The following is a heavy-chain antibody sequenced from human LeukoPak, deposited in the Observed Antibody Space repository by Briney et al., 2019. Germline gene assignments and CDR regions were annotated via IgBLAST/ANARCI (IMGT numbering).Heavy chain of an antibody. V-gene: IGHV3-33*01. CDR2: IWYDGSNK. D-gene: IGHD3-3*01. CDR3: ARSSDYDFWSGRRVNMDV. Sequence: PGGSLRLSCAASGFTFSSYGMHWVRQAPGKGLEWVAVIWYDGSNKYYADSVKGRFTISRDNSKNTLYPQMNSLRAEDTAVYYCARSSDYDFWSGRRVNMDVWGKGTTVTVSS. CDR1: GFTFSSYG. J-gene: IGHJ6*03.